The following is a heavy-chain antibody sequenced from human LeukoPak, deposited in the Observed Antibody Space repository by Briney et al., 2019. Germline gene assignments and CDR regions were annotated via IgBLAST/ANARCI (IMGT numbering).Heavy chain of an antibody. D-gene: IGHD6-13*01. J-gene: IGHJ6*03. CDR1: GGSFSGYY. V-gene: IGHV4-34*01. Sequence: SETLSLTCAVYGGSFSGYYWSWIRQPPGKGLEWIGEINHSGSTNYNPSLKSRVTISVDTSKNQFSLKLSSVTAADTAVYYCARSQASADGYYYYYMDVWGKGTTLTVSS. CDR3: ARSQASADGYYYYYMDV. CDR2: INHSGST.